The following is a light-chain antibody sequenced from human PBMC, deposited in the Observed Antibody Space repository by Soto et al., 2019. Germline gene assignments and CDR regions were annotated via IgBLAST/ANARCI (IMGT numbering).Light chain of an antibody. J-gene: IGKJ2*01. Sequence: EIVLTQSPSTLSLSPGQRATLSCRASESISRDYLAWYQQRLGQAPRLLIYGASSGATGIPDRFSGSGSGTDFTLTISRLEHEDFAIYYCQQYGGVPYTFGQGTKVDIK. CDR2: GAS. CDR1: ESISRDY. CDR3: QQYGGVPYT. V-gene: IGKV3-20*01.